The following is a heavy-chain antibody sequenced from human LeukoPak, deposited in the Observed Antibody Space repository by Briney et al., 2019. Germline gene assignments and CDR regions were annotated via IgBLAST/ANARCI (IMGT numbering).Heavy chain of an antibody. V-gene: IGHV3-74*01. CDR3: ARTPYYGTETDFYRHFDY. J-gene: IGHJ4*02. D-gene: IGHD3-16*01. Sequence: GSLRLSCAASGFTFNTYWMHWVRQAPGKWLAWVSRISGDGTTTAYADSVKGRLTISRDNAKNTLYLQINSLRAEDTAVYYCARTPYYGTETDFYRHFDYWGQGTPVAVSS. CDR2: ISGDGTTT. CDR1: GFTFNTYW.